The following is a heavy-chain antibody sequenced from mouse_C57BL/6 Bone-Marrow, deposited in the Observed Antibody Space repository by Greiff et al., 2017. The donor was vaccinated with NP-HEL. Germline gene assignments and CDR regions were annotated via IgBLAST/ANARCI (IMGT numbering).Heavy chain of an antibody. D-gene: IGHD2-5*01. J-gene: IGHJ2*01. CDR2: ISSGGSYT. CDR3: ARYSNPFDY. Sequence: EVKLVESGGDLVKPGGSLKLSCAASGFTFSSYGMSWVRQTPDKRLEWVATISSGGSYTYYPDSVKGRFTISRDNAKNTLYLQMSSLKSEDTAMYYCARYSNPFDYWGQGTTLTVSS. V-gene: IGHV5-6*02. CDR1: GFTFSSYG.